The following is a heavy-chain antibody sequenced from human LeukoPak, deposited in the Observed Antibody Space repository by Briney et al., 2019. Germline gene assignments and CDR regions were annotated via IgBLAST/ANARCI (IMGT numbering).Heavy chain of an antibody. CDR3: ARDRYGSGSYYIAY. Sequence: GGSLRLSCAASGFTFYDYGMSGVRHAPGKGLEWGSGINLNGGSTGYAVSVKARFSISRDNAKNSLYLQMNSLRAEDTALYHCARDRYGSGSYYIAYWGQGTLVTVSS. D-gene: IGHD3-10*01. V-gene: IGHV3-20*01. J-gene: IGHJ4*02. CDR2: INLNGGST. CDR1: GFTFYDYG.